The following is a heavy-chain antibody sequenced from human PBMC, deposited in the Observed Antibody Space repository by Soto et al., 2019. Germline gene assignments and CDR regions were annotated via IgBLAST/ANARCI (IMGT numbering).Heavy chain of an antibody. CDR2: IYYSGST. V-gene: IGHV4-31*03. Sequence: TLSLTCTVSGGSISSGGYYWSWIRQHPGKGLEWIGYIYYSGSTYYNPSLKSRVTISVDTSKNQFSLRLSSVTAADTAVYYCAREPKRTSRMDVWGQGTTVTVSS. CDR1: GGSISSGGYY. J-gene: IGHJ6*02. CDR3: AREPKRTSRMDV.